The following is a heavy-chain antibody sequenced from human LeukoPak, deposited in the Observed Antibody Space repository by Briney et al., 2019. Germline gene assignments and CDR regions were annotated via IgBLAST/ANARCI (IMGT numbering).Heavy chain of an antibody. CDR1: GFTVSSNY. V-gene: IGHV3-53*01. CDR2: IYSGGNT. Sequence: GGSLRLSCAASGFTVSSNYMTWVRQAPGKGLEWVSVIYSGGNTYYADSVKGRFTTSRGNSKNTLYLQMNSLRAEDTAVYYCASGGGYYDSSGYPYNWFDPWGQGTLVTVSS. CDR3: ASGGGYYDSSGYPYNWFDP. D-gene: IGHD3-22*01. J-gene: IGHJ5*02.